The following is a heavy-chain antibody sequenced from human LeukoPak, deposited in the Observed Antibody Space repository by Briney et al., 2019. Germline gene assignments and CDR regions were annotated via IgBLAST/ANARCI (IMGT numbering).Heavy chain of an antibody. CDR3: ARYVDTAMVLDNWLDP. CDR1: GYTFTGYY. D-gene: IGHD5-18*01. V-gene: IGHV1-2*06. Sequence: ASVKVSCKASGYTFTGYYMHWVRQAPGQRLEWMGRINPNSGGTNYAQKFQGRVTMTRDTSISTAYMELSRLRSDDTAVYYCARYVDTAMVLDNWLDPWGQGTLVTVSS. CDR2: INPNSGGT. J-gene: IGHJ5*02.